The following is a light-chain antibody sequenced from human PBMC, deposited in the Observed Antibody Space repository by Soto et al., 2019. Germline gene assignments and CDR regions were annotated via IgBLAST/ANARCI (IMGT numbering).Light chain of an antibody. CDR2: DAS. Sequence: DIPMTQSPSTLSASVGDRVTITCRASQSISSWLAWDQQKPGKAPKLLIYDASSLESGVPSRFSGSGSGTEFTLTISSLQPDDFATYYCQQYNSYSYTFGQGNKLEIK. CDR1: QSISSW. V-gene: IGKV1-5*01. CDR3: QQYNSYSYT. J-gene: IGKJ2*01.